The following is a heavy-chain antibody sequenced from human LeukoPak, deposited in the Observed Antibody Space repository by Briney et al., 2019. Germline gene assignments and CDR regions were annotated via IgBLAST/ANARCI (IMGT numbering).Heavy chain of an antibody. CDR1: GFTFSGHN. CDR3: ASFTLL. V-gene: IGHV3-48*04. Sequence: PGGSLRLSCAASGFTFSGHNMNWVRQAPGKGLEWISFVSISSGTIYYADSVKGRFRISRDNAKSSLDLEMNSLRAEDTAVYYCASFTLLWGQGTLVTVSS. CDR2: VSISSGTI. J-gene: IGHJ4*02.